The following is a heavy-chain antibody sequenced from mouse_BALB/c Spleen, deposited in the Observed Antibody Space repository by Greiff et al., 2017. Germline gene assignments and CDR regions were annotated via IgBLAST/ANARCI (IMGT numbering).Heavy chain of an antibody. CDR3: ARSRRYDWFAY. V-gene: IGHV1-9*01. CDR2: ILPGSGST. Sequence: VQLQESGAELMKPGASVKISCKATGYTFSSYWIEWVKQRPGHGLEWIGEILPGSGSTNYNEKFKGKATFTADTSSNTAYMQLSSLTSVDSAVYYCARSRRYDWFAYWGQGTLVTVSA. D-gene: IGHD2-14*01. CDR1: GYTFSSYW. J-gene: IGHJ3*01.